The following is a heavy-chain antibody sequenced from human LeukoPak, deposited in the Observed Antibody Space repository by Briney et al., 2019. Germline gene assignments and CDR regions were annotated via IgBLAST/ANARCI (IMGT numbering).Heavy chain of an antibody. D-gene: IGHD3-10*01. CDR1: GGSFSGYY. V-gene: IGHV4-34*01. Sequence: SEALSLTCAVYGGSFSGYYWSWIRQPPGKGLEWIGEINHSGSTNYNPSLKSRVTISVDTSKNQFSLKLSSVTAADTAVYYCARLLWFGEEDWFDPWGQGTLVTVSS. CDR2: INHSGST. J-gene: IGHJ5*02. CDR3: ARLLWFGEEDWFDP.